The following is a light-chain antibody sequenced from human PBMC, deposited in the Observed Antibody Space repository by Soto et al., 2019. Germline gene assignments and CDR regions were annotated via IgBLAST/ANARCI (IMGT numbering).Light chain of an antibody. CDR2: DTS. J-gene: IGKJ5*01. Sequence: EIVLTQSPATLSLSPGEGATLSCRASQSVSSHLAWYQQKPGQAPRLLIYDTSNRATGIPARFSGSGSETDFTLTISSLEPKDFAVYFCQQRSNWPPTFGQGTRLEIK. CDR1: QSVSSH. V-gene: IGKV3-11*01. CDR3: QQRSNWPPT.